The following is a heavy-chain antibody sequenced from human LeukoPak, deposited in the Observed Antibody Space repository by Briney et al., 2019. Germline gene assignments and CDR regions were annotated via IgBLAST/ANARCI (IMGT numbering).Heavy chain of an antibody. J-gene: IGHJ4*02. Sequence: GESLKISCKGSGYSLTSYWIGWVRQMPGKGLEWMGIIYPGDSDTRYSPSFQGQVTISADKSISTAYLQWSSLKASDTAMYYCARAGRKGDYYDSSGYFGYWGQGTLVTVSS. CDR1: GYSLTSYW. CDR3: ARAGRKGDYYDSSGYFGY. CDR2: IYPGDSDT. V-gene: IGHV5-51*01. D-gene: IGHD3-22*01.